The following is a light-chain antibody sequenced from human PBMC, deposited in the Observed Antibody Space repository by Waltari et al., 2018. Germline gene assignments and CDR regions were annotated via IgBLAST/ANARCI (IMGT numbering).Light chain of an antibody. CDR3: AAWDDSLNAWV. V-gene: IGLV1-36*01. CDR2: YDE. CDR1: RSNTGNNA. Sequence: QPVLTQPPSVSAAPRQRVTISCSGSRSNTGNNAVSWYQQVPGKAPKLLIYYDELLPSGVSDRISGSKSGTSASLAISGLQSEDEADYYCAAWDDSLNAWVFGGGTKVTVL. J-gene: IGLJ3*02.